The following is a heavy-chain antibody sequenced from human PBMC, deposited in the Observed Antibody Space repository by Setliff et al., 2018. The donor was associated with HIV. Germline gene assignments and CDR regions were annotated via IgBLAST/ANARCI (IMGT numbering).Heavy chain of an antibody. V-gene: IGHV4-34*01. J-gene: IGHJ3*02. D-gene: IGHD1-26*01. CDR1: GGSFSGYY. CDR3: ARRSWELLKRGAAFDI. Sequence: PSETLSLTCAVYGGSFSGYYWSWIRQPPGKGLEWIGEINHSGSTNYNPSLKSRVTISVDTSKNQFSLKLSSVTAADTAVYYCARRSWELLKRGAAFDIWGQGTMVTVSS. CDR2: INHSGST.